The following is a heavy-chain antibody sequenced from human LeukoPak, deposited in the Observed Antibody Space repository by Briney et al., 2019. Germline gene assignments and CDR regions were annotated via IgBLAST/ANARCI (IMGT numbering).Heavy chain of an antibody. D-gene: IGHD3-9*01. CDR1: GYTFTRYA. J-gene: IGHJ4*02. V-gene: IGHV7-4-1*02. CDR3: ARDDWAFDY. CDR2: INTNTGNP. Sequence: ASVKVSCKASGYTFTRYAINWLRQAPGQGLEWMGWINTNTGNPTYAQGFTGRFVFSLDTSVSTAYLQISSLKAEDTAVYYCARDDWAFDYWGQGTLVTVSS.